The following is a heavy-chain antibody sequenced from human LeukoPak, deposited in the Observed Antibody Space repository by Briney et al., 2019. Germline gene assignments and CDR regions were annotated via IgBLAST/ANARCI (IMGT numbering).Heavy chain of an antibody. V-gene: IGHV1-69*05. J-gene: IGHJ4*02. CDR1: GGTFSSYA. Sequence: SVKVSCKASGGTFSSYAISWVRQAPGQGLEWMGRIIPIFGTANYAQEFQGRVTITTDESTSTAYMELRSLRSEDTAVYYCARDLLVRGVSTSSDYWGQGTLVTVSS. D-gene: IGHD3-10*01. CDR3: ARDLLVRGVSTSSDY. CDR2: IIPIFGTA.